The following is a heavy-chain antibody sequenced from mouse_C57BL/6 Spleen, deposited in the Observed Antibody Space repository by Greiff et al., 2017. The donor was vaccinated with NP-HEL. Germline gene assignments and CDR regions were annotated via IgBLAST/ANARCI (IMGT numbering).Heavy chain of an antibody. D-gene: IGHD1-1*01. J-gene: IGHJ2*01. CDR1: GYTFTSYW. Sequence: QVPLQQSGTELVKPGASVKLSCKASGYTFTSYWMHWVKQRPGQGLEWIGNINPSNGGTNYNEKFKSKATLTVDKSSSTAYMQLSSLTSEDSAVYYCARSYYYGSQVPDYWGQGTTLTVSS. CDR3: ARSYYYGSQVPDY. V-gene: IGHV1-53*01. CDR2: INPSNGGT.